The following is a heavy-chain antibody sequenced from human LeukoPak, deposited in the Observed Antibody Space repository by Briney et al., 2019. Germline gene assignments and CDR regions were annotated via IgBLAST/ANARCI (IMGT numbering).Heavy chain of an antibody. V-gene: IGHV3-74*03. Sequence: PGGSLRLSCAAAGFSFSGSWMHWVRQAPAKGLVWVSRIYSDGCTTTYADSVQGRFTISRDNAKNTLYLQMNSLRAEDTAVYYCIRGLGGGSDYWGLGTLVT. CDR3: IRGLGGGSDY. J-gene: IGHJ4*02. D-gene: IGHD4-23*01. CDR2: IYSDGCTT. CDR1: GFSFSGSW.